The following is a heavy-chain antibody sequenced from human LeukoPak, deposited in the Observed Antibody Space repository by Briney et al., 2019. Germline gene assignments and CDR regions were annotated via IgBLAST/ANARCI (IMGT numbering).Heavy chain of an antibody. CDR2: IYAGDSDT. D-gene: IGHD5-18*01. J-gene: IGHJ4*02. CDR3: ARQSGYSYGY. Sequence: GESLKIFCKESGYSFTTSWIGWVRQMPGKGLEWMGIIYAGDSDTTYSPSFQGQVTISADKSISTAYLQWSSLKASDTAMYYCARQSGYSYGYWGQGTLVTVSS. V-gene: IGHV5-51*01. CDR1: GYSFTTSW.